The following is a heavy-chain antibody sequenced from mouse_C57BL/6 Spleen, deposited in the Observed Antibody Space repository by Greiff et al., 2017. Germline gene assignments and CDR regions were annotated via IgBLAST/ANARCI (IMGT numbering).Heavy chain of an antibody. D-gene: IGHD1-1*01. Sequence: QVQLQQPGAELVKPGASVKVSCKASGYTFTSYWMHWVKQRPGQGLEWIGRIHPSDSDTNYNQKFKGKATLTVDKSSSTAYMQLSSLTSEDSAVYYCAIISPYYYGSCHFDYWGQGTTLTVAS. V-gene: IGHV1-74*01. CDR1: GYTFTSYW. CDR2: IHPSDSDT. J-gene: IGHJ2*01. CDR3: AIISPYYYGSCHFDY.